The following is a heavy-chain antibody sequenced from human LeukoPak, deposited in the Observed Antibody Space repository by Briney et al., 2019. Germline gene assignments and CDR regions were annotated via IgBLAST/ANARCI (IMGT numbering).Heavy chain of an antibody. D-gene: IGHD4-17*01. Sequence: SETLSLTCTVSGGSISTYYWSWIRQPPGKGLEWIGCIYHSGSTNYNPSLKSRVTISVDTSKNQFSLKLSSVTAADTAVYYCARDLRYYGDPRDAFDIWGQGTMVTVSS. J-gene: IGHJ3*02. V-gene: IGHV4-59*12. CDR3: ARDLRYYGDPRDAFDI. CDR1: GGSISTYY. CDR2: IYHSGST.